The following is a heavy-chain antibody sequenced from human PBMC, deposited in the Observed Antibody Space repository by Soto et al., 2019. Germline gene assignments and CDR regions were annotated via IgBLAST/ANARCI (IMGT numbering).Heavy chain of an antibody. CDR2: INPSGGST. CDR1: GYTFSIYE. V-gene: IGHV1-46*01. J-gene: IGHJ4*02. CDR3: ARDMAGLLWFGELLFPEPYFDY. Sequence: GASVKVSCKASGYTFSIYEMDLVRQAPGQRLEWMGIINPSGGSTSYAQKFQGRVTMTRDTSTSTVYMELSSLRSEDTAVYYCARDMAGLLWFGELLFPEPYFDYWGQGTLVTVSS. D-gene: IGHD3-10*01.